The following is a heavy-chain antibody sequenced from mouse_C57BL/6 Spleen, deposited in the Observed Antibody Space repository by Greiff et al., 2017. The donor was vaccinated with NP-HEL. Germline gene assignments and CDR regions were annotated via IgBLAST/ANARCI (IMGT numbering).Heavy chain of an antibody. V-gene: IGHV1-26*01. CDR1: GYPFTDYY. Sequence: EVQLQQSGPELVKPGASVKISCKASGYPFTDYYMNWVKQSHGKSLEWIGDITPNNGGTCYNQKFKCKATLTVDKSSRTAYMELRSLTSEDSAVYYCARKGDYYYFDYWGQGTTLTVSS. J-gene: IGHJ2*01. D-gene: IGHD1-1*01. CDR2: ITPNNGGT. CDR3: ARKGDYYYFDY.